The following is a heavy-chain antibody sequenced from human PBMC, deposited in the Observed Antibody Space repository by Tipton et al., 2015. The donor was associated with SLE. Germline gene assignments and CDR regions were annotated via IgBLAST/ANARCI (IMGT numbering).Heavy chain of an antibody. J-gene: IGHJ6*02. D-gene: IGHD4-17*01. CDR1: GYTFTSYY. CDR2: INPSGGST. V-gene: IGHV1-46*04. Sequence: QLVQSGAEVKKPGASVKVSCKASGYTFTSYYMHWVRQAPGQGLEWMGIINPSGGSTSYAQKLQGRVTMTRDTSTSTVYMELSSLRSEDTAVYYCARDGLYLDYGDYYYGMDVWGQGTTVTVSS. CDR3: ARDGLYLDYGDYYYGMDV.